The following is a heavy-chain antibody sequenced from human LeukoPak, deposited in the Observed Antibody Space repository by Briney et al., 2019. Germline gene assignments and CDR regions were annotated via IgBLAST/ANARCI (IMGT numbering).Heavy chain of an antibody. D-gene: IGHD1-26*01. Sequence: GGSLRLSCAASGFTFSSYWMSWARQAPGKGLEWVSGISSSGSGGNTYYADSVKGRFTISRDSSKNTLFLQMNSLRAEDTATYYCAKDRGGSPYFFDYWGQGTLVTVSA. V-gene: IGHV3-23*01. CDR3: AKDRGGSPYFFDY. J-gene: IGHJ4*02. CDR1: GFTFSSYW. CDR2: ISSSGSGGNT.